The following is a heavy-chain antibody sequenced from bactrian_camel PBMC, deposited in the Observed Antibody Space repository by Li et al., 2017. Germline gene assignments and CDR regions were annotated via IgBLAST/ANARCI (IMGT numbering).Heavy chain of an antibody. Sequence: ESGGGLVQPGGSLTLSCAASGITFSTNYMGWFRQAPGKEREGVATINGCSDTIFYADSVKGRFTISQDNAKNTVYLQVNALKPEDTAFTTVRPRNSSAEVHGNTGDSIPTGARGPRSPS. CDR3: RPRNSSAEVHGNTGDSIPT. V-gene: IGHV3S40*01. CDR1: GITFSTNY. J-gene: IGHJ4*01. CDR2: INGCSDTI. D-gene: IGHD3*01.